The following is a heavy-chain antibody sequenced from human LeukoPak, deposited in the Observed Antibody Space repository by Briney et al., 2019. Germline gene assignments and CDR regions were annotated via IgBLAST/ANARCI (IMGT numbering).Heavy chain of an antibody. J-gene: IGHJ4*02. CDR3: ARDLLWFGESSVG. CDR1: GFTFDRYS. D-gene: IGHD3-10*01. V-gene: IGHV3-23*01. CDR2: ISGNGYST. Sequence: GGSLRLSCAASGFTFDRYSMNWVRQAPGRGLEWVSTISGNGYSTFYADSVKGRFAISRDNSNNTLYLQMNALRADDAALYYCARDLLWFGESSVGWGQGSLVTVSS.